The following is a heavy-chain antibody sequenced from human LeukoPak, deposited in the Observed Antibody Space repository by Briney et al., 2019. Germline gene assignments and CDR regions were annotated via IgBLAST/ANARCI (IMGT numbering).Heavy chain of an antibody. CDR1: GYRFTNYW. J-gene: IGHJ4*02. CDR2: IYPGDSDT. V-gene: IGHV5-51*01. Sequence: GESLKISCKASGYRFTNYWIVWVRQLPGQGLEWMGIIYPGDSDTRYSPSFQGQVTISADTSITTAYLQWSSLKASDTAMYYCANNIASGTFNFFGYWGQRTLVTVSS. D-gene: IGHD1-1*01. CDR3: ANNIASGTFNFFGY.